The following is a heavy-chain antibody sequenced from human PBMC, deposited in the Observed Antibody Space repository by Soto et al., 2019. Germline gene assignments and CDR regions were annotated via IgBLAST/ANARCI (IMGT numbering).Heavy chain of an antibody. D-gene: IGHD4-17*01. CDR3: SFQESTTVTTFEF. CDR1: GFSFTNVW. V-gene: IGHV3-15*01. Sequence: KAGGSLRLSCAASGFSFTNVWMSWVRQAPGKGLEWVGRIKSKTDGGTTDYPAPVKGRFTIPRDDSKTTLFLQMESLKTEDTAVYYCSFQESTTVTTFEFWGQGTLVTVSS. CDR2: IKSKTDGGTT. J-gene: IGHJ4*02.